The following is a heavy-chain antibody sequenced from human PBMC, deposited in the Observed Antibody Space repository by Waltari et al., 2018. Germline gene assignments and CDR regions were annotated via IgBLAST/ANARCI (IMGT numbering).Heavy chain of an antibody. Sequence: EVHLVESGGGLVQPGGSLGLSCAASGFTVSSDFMSWVRQAPGKEREWVSVIQSDGTTYYADSVKGRFTVSRDTSKNTVYLQMNSLRDEDTAVYYCARHDYGGYWGQGTLVTVSS. CDR2: IQSDGTT. V-gene: IGHV3-66*04. D-gene: IGHD4-17*01. J-gene: IGHJ4*02. CDR3: ARHDYGGY. CDR1: GFTVSSDF.